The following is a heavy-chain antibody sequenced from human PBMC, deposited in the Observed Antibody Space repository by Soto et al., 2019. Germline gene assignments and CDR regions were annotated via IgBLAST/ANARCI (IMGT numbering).Heavy chain of an antibody. CDR2: ISAYNGNT. Sequence: GASVKVSCKASGGTFTSYGISWVRQAPGQGLEWMGWISAYNGNTNYAQKLQGRVTMTTDTSTSTAYMELRSLRSDDTAVYYCARDWGTSGDGYDPLGWFDPWGQGTLVTVSS. CDR3: ARDWGTSGDGYDPLGWFDP. J-gene: IGHJ5*02. CDR1: GGTFTSYG. V-gene: IGHV1-18*04. D-gene: IGHD5-12*01.